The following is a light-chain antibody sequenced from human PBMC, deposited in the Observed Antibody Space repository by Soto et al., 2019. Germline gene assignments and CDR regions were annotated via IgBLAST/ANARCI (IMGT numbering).Light chain of an antibody. CDR2: GAS. J-gene: IGKJ3*01. V-gene: IGKV3-15*01. CDR1: QSVSSN. CDR3: QQYNSYSQFT. Sequence: EIVMTQSPATLSVSPGERATLSCRASQSVSSNLAWYQQKPGQAPRLLIYGASTRATGIPARFSGSGSGTEFTLTISSLQSEDVATYHCQQYNSYSQFTFGPGTKVDIK.